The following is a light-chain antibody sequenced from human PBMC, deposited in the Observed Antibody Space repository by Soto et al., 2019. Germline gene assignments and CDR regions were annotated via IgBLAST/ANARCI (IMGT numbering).Light chain of an antibody. CDR3: CSYAGSYSFV. V-gene: IGLV2-11*01. CDR1: SSDVGGYNY. CDR2: DVS. Sequence: QSALTQPRSVSRSPGQSVTISCTGTSSDVGGYNYVSWYQQHPGKAPKLMIYDVSKRPSGVPDRFSGSKSGNTASLTISGLQAEDEADYYCCSYAGSYSFVFGPGTKLTVL. J-gene: IGLJ1*01.